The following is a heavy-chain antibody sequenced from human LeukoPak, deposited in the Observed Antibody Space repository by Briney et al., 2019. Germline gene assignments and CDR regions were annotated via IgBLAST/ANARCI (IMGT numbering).Heavy chain of an antibody. D-gene: IGHD3-3*01. CDR2: MNPNSGNT. CDR1: GYTFTSYD. J-gene: IGHJ4*02. CDR3: ARDRDFVGRNYDFWSGYLEY. Sequence: ASVKVSCKASGYTFTSYDIHWVRQATGQGLEWMGWMNPNSGNTGYAQKFQGRVTMTRNTSINTAYMELSSLRSDDTAVYYCARDRDFVGRNYDFWSGYLEYWGQGTLVTVSS. V-gene: IGHV1-8*01.